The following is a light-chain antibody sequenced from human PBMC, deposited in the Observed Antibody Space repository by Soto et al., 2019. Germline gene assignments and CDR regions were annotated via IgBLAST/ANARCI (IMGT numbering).Light chain of an antibody. V-gene: IGKV3-20*01. CDR1: QSVSSNY. Sequence: DIVLTQSPGTLSLSPGERATLSCRASQSVSSNYLAWYQQKPGQAPRLLIDGASSRATGIPDRFSGSGSGTDFTLTISRLEPEGFAVYYCQQYGSSPWTFGQGTKVEIK. J-gene: IGKJ1*01. CDR3: QQYGSSPWT. CDR2: GAS.